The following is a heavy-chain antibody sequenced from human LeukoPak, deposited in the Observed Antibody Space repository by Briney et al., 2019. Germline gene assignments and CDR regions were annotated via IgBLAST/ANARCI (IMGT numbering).Heavy chain of an antibody. CDR1: GGSFSGYY. Sequence: SETLSLTCAVYGGSFSGYYWSWIRQPPGKGLEWIGEINHSGSTNYNPSLKSRVTISVDTSKNQFSLKPSSVTAADTAVYYCARCIAVAGTEDYFDYWGQGTLVTVSS. J-gene: IGHJ4*02. D-gene: IGHD6-19*01. V-gene: IGHV4-34*01. CDR3: ARCIAVAGTEDYFDY. CDR2: INHSGST.